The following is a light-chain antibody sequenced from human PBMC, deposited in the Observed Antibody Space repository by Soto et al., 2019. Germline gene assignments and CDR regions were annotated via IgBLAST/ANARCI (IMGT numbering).Light chain of an antibody. V-gene: IGLV2-14*01. CDR3: SSYTSSSTPV. Sequence: ALTQPASVSGSPGQSITISCTGTSGDVGGYNFVSWYQQHPGKAPKLMIYEVSNRPSGVSNRFSGSKSGNTASLTISGLQAEDEADYYCSSYTSSSTPVFGGGTQLTVL. CDR2: EVS. J-gene: IGLJ2*01. CDR1: SGDVGGYNF.